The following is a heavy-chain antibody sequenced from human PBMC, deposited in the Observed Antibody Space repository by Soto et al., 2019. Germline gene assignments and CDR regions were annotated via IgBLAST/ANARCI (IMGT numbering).Heavy chain of an antibody. CDR1: GFTFSSYG. V-gene: IGHV3-33*01. D-gene: IGHD6-19*01. J-gene: IGHJ6*02. CDR3: ASDPYSSGWPYGMDV. Sequence: QVQLVESGGGVVQPGRSLRLSCAASGFTFSSYGMHWVRQGPGKGLEWVAVIWYDGSNKKYADSVKGRFTISRDNPKNTLYLQMNSLRAEDTAVYYCASDPYSSGWPYGMDVWGQGTTVTVSS. CDR2: IWYDGSNK.